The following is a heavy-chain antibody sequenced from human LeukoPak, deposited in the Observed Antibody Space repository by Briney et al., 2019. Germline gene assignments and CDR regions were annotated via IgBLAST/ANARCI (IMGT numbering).Heavy chain of an antibody. D-gene: IGHD2-2*01. CDR1: GYSTSSGYQ. CDR2: IYHSGSA. J-gene: IGHJ5*02. V-gene: IGHV4-38-2*02. CDR3: ARDPRWLTPDCTSTSCYENYFDP. Sequence: PSETLSLTCGVSGYSTSSGYQWAWIRQSPGKGLEWIGSIYHSGSAHYNPSLKSRVTISVETSKNQFSLNMYSVTAADTAVYYCARDPRWLTPDCTSTSCYENYFDPWGPGTLVTVSS.